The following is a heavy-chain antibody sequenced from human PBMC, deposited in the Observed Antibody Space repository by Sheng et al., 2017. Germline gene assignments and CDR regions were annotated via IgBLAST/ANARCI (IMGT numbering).Heavy chain of an antibody. Sequence: EVQLVESGGGVVRPGGSLRLSCAASGFRIDDYGMSWIRQAPGKGLEWVSGINWNGGSTGYADSVKGRFTISRDNAKNSLYLQMNSLRVEDTAFYHCARAVPRLAYCGGDCYSDAFDIWGQGTMVTVSS. CDR2: INWNGGST. J-gene: IGHJ3*02. D-gene: IGHD2-21*01. CDR1: GFRIDDYG. V-gene: IGHV3-20*01. CDR3: ARAVPRLAYCGGDCYSDAFDI.